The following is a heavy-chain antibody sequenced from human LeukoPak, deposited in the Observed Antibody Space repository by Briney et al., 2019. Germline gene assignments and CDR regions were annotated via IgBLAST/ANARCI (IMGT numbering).Heavy chain of an antibody. CDR2: IKSKTDGGTT. CDR1: GFTFSNAW. V-gene: IGHV3-15*01. D-gene: IGHD3-10*01. J-gene: IGHJ4*02. Sequence: PGGSLRLSCAASGFTFSNAWMSWVRQAPGEGLEWVGRIKSKTDGGTTDYAAPVKGRFTTSRDDSKNTLYLQMDSLKTEDTAVYYCSTVRGVAYYFDYWGRGTLVTVSS. CDR3: STVRGVAYYFDY.